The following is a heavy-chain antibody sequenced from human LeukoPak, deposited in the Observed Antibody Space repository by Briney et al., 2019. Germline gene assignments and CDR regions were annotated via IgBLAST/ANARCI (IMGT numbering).Heavy chain of an antibody. V-gene: IGHV7-4-1*02. Sequence: ASVKVSCKASGYTFTGYAMNRVRQAPGQELEWMGWINTNTGNPTYAQGFTGRFVFSLDTSVSTAYLQISGLKAEDTAVYYCARGLSDYYYDSSGYPLWGQGTLVTVSS. CDR1: GYTFTGYA. CDR2: INTNTGNP. J-gene: IGHJ4*02. D-gene: IGHD3-22*01. CDR3: ARGLSDYYYDSSGYPL.